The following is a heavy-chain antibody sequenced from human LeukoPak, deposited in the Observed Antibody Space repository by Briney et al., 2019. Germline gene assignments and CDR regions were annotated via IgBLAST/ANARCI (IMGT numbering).Heavy chain of an antibody. CDR2: ISGSGGST. CDR1: GFTFSSYG. CDR3: AKDPIPPRHNYYGSGSYYSYKWFDP. V-gene: IGHV3-23*01. Sequence: GGSLRLSCAASGFTFSSYGMSWVRQAPGKGLEWVSAISGSGGSTYYADSVKGRFTISRDNSKNTMYLHMNSLRAEDAAVYYCAKDPIPPRHNYYGSGSYYSYKWFDPWGQGTLVTVSS. J-gene: IGHJ5*02. D-gene: IGHD3-10*01.